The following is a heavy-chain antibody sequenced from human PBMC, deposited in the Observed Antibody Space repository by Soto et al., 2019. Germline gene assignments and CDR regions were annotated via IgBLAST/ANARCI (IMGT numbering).Heavy chain of an antibody. Sequence: GESLKISCKGSGYSFTSYWIGWVRQMPGKGLEWMGIIYPGDSDTRYSPSFQGQVTISADKSISTAYLQWSSLKASDTAMYYCARQAYYYDSSGYWSLFDPWVQGTLVTVSS. CDR3: ARQAYYYDSSGYWSLFDP. V-gene: IGHV5-51*01. CDR2: IYPGDSDT. J-gene: IGHJ5*02. D-gene: IGHD3-22*01. CDR1: GYSFTSYW.